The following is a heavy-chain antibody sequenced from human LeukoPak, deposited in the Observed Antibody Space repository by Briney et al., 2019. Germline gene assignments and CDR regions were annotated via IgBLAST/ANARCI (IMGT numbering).Heavy chain of an antibody. Sequence: GGSLRLSCAASGFTFSSYSMNWVRQAPGKGLEWVTVIAYDGSNKYYADSVKGRFTISRDNSKNTLYLQMNSLRPEDTAVYYCARDSYGSGYYMDVWGKGTTVTVSS. CDR1: GFTFSSYS. CDR2: IAYDGSNK. V-gene: IGHV3-30*03. J-gene: IGHJ6*04. CDR3: ARDSYGSGYYMDV. D-gene: IGHD3-22*01.